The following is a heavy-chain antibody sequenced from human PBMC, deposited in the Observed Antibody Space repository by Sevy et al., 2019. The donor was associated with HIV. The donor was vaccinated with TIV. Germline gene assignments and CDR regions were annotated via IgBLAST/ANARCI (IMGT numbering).Heavy chain of an antibody. CDR2: IKSEIDGGAI. CDR1: GFTFSSAW. J-gene: IGHJ6*02. CDR3: ITEPESRGYDEEVINYYYYGMDV. D-gene: IGHD5-12*01. V-gene: IGHV3-15*01. Sequence: GGSLRLSCAASGFTFSSAWMSWVRQAPGKGLEWVGRIKSEIDGGAIDYAGPVKGRFSISREDSKNTVSLQMKSLKTEETAVYYSITEPESRGYDEEVINYYYYGMDVWGQGTTVTVS.